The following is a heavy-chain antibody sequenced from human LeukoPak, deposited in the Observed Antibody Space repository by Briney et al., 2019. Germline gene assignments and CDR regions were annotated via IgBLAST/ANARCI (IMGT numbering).Heavy chain of an antibody. CDR2: ISSSSTYI. J-gene: IGHJ3*02. Sequence: GGSLRLSCAASGFTFSSYSMNWVRQAPGKGLEWVSSISSSSTYIYYADSVKGRFTISRDNAKNSLYLQMNSLRAEDTAVYYCARDRGYCSSTSCYAVTFDIWGQGTMVTVSS. V-gene: IGHV3-21*01. D-gene: IGHD2-2*01. CDR3: ARDRGYCSSTSCYAVTFDI. CDR1: GFTFSSYS.